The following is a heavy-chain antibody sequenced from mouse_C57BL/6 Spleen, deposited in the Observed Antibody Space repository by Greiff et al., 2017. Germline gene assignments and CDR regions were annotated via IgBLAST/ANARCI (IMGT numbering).Heavy chain of an antibody. D-gene: IGHD1-1*01. CDR2: ISDGGSYT. CDR1: GFTFSSYA. J-gene: IGHJ3*01. CDR3: ARDGGDYNGSSCWFAY. V-gene: IGHV5-4*01. Sequence: EVKLVESGGGLVKPGGSLKLSCAASGFTFSSYAMSWVRQTPEKRLEWVATISDGGSYTYYPDNVKGRFTISRDNAKNNLYLQLSHLRSEDTAMYYCARDGGDYNGSSCWFAYWGQGTLVTVSA.